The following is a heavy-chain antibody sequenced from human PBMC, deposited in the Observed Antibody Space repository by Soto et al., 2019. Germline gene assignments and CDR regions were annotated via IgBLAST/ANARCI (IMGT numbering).Heavy chain of an antibody. CDR1: GFTFSSYA. D-gene: IGHD5-18*01. CDR2: LSYDGNNI. Sequence: VQLLESGGALVQPGGSLRLSCAASGFTFSSYAMNWVRQAPGKGLEWVAVLSYDGNNIHYADSVKGRFTVSRDNSKNTLFLQMNSLRAEDTALYYCARGPIGDAAMVTNYFDYWGQGTLVTVSS. CDR3: ARGPIGDAAMVTNYFDY. J-gene: IGHJ4*02. V-gene: IGHV3-30*03.